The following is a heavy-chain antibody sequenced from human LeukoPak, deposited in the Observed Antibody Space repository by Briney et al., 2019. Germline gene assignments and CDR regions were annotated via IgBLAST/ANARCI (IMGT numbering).Heavy chain of an antibody. J-gene: IGHJ3*02. CDR2: IYTSGST. Sequence: SETLSLTCAVYGGSFSSYYWSWIRQPAGKGLEWIGRIYTSGSTNYNPSLKSRVTMSVDTSKNQFSLKLSSVTAADTAVYYCAGFYSSSWFNAFDIWGQGTMVTVSS. CDR1: GGSFSSYY. D-gene: IGHD6-13*01. V-gene: IGHV4-59*10. CDR3: AGFYSSSWFNAFDI.